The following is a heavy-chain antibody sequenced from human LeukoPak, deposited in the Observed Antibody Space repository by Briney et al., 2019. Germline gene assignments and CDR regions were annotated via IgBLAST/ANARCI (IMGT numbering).Heavy chain of an antibody. CDR2: SINSANSCTT. D-gene: IGHD1-26*01. V-gene: IGHV3-72*01. CDR3: AREILYSGIYYPLD. J-gene: IGHJ4*02. CDR1: GFTFSDYI. Sequence: GGSLRLSCAASGFTFSDYIMDWVRQAPGKGLEWVGRSINSANSCTTEYAESVKGRFSTSSDDSKNILYLQMKSLRTEDTAVYYCAREILYSGIYYPLDLGQGTLVTVSS.